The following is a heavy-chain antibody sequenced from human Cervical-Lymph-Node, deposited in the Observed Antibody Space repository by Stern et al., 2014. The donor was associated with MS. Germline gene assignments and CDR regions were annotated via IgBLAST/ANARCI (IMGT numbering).Heavy chain of an antibody. V-gene: IGHV1-69*01. CDR1: GDTFINFG. CDR2: FIPLFGTT. Sequence: QLVQSGAEVKKPGSSVKVSCTASGDTFINFGISWVRQAPGPGLEWMGGFIPLFGTTDYVEKFQGRLTINADESATTVYMELSSLRSEDTAVYYCARDNDDNGMDVWGQGTTVTVSS. J-gene: IGHJ6*02. D-gene: IGHD1-1*01. CDR3: ARDNDDNGMDV.